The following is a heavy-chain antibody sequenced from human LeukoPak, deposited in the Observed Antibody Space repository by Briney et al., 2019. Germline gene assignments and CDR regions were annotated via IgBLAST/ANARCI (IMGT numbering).Heavy chain of an antibody. D-gene: IGHD5-18*01. V-gene: IGHV1-18*04. CDR2: ISTYNGNT. Sequence: VASVKVSCKASGYTFTNYDISWVRQAPGQGLEWMGWISTYNGNTNYAQKFQGRVTMTRNTSISTAYMELSSLRSEDTAVYYCARGRAMAYDAFDIWGQGTMVTVSS. CDR3: ARGRAMAYDAFDI. CDR1: GYTFTNYD. J-gene: IGHJ3*02.